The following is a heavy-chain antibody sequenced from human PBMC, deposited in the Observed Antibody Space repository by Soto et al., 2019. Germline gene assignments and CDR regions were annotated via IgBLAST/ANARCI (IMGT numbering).Heavy chain of an antibody. Sequence: LRLSCAASGFTFSSYAMSWVRQAPGKGLEWVSAISGSGGSTYYADSVKGRFTISRDNSKNTLYLQMNSLRAEDTAVYYCAKDPSYYYDSSGYSDYWGQGTLVTVSS. J-gene: IGHJ4*02. V-gene: IGHV3-23*01. CDR3: AKDPSYYYDSSGYSDY. CDR1: GFTFSSYA. CDR2: ISGSGGST. D-gene: IGHD3-22*01.